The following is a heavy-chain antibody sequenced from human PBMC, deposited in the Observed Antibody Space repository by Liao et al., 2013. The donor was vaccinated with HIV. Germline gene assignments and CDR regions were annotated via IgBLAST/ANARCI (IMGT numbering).Heavy chain of an antibody. D-gene: IGHD2-2*01. CDR2: IHPTGNT. CDR3: ARGIRTIVVVPAATFDY. V-gene: IGHV4-4*07. J-gene: IGHJ4*02. CDR1: GGSISSYY. Sequence: QVHLQESGPGLVKPSETLSLTCTVSGGSISSYYWSWLRQSAGKGLEWIGRIHPTGNTNYNPSLKSRVSISVDTSKNQFSLKLSSVTAADTAVYYCARGIRTIVVVPAATFDYWGQGTLVTVSS.